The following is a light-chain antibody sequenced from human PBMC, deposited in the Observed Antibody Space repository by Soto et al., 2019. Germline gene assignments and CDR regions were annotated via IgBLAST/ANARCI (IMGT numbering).Light chain of an antibody. CDR2: DAS. Sequence: EIVLTQSPGTLSLSPWERATLSCRASQSVSAYLAWYQQKPGQAPRLLIYDASNRATGIPARFSGSGSGTDFTLTISSIEPEDLAVYYCQQRSNWHFTFGPGTKVDIK. CDR3: QQRSNWHFT. J-gene: IGKJ3*01. CDR1: QSVSAY. V-gene: IGKV3-11*01.